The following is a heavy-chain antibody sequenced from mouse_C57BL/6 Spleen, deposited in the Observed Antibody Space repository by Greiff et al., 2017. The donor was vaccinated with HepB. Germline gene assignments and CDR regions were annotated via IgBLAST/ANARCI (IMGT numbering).Heavy chain of an antibody. J-gene: IGHJ1*03. D-gene: IGHD2-1*01. Sequence: EVKLMESGGGLVQPGGSLSLSCAASGFTFTDYYMSWVRQPPGKALEWLGFIRNKANGYTTEYSASVKGRFTISRDNSQSILYLQMNALRAEDSATYYCARCATTVTSRYFDVWGTGTTVTVSS. CDR1: GFTFTDYY. V-gene: IGHV7-3*01. CDR2: IRNKANGYTT. CDR3: ARCATTVTSRYFDV.